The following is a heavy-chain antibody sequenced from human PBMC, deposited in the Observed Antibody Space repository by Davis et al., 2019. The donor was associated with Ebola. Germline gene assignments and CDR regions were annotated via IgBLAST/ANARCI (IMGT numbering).Heavy chain of an antibody. D-gene: IGHD3-10*01. J-gene: IGHJ6*02. V-gene: IGHV4-34*01. CDR2: INHSGST. Sequence: PGGSLRLSCAASGFTFSSYWMSWVRQPPGKGLEWIGEINHSGSTNYNPSLKSRVTISVDTSKNQFSLKLSSVTAADTAVYYCARGATMVRGVRTYYYYGMDVWGQGTTVTVSS. CDR3: ARGATMVRGVRTYYYYGMDV. CDR1: GFTFSSYW.